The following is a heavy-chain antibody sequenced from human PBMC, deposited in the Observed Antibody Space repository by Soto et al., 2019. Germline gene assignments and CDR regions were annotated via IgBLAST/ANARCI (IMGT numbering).Heavy chain of an antibody. Sequence: SETLSLTCAVYNGSFSVYYWTWIRQSPGKGLEWIGEINHSGSTNYNPSLKSRVTISVDTSKNQFSLKLSSVTAADTAVYYCARDSTRRGTCDVWGQGTMVTVSS. CDR3: ARDSTRRGTCDV. J-gene: IGHJ3*01. CDR1: NGSFSVYY. V-gene: IGHV4-34*01. D-gene: IGHD2-2*01. CDR2: INHSGST.